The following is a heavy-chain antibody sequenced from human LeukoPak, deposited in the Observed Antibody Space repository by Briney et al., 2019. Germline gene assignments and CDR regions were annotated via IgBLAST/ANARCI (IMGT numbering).Heavy chain of an antibody. J-gene: IGHJ4*02. D-gene: IGHD6-13*01. CDR2: ISGYNGNT. V-gene: IGHV1-18*03. CDR3: ARRGTPGYSSSWYAY. CDR1: GYTFTGYY. Sequence: ASVKVSCKASGYTFTGYYMHWVRQAPGQGLEWMGWISGYNGNTNYAQRLQGRVTMTTDTSTSTAYMELRSLRSDDMAVYYCARRGTPGYSSSWYAYWGQGTLVTVSS.